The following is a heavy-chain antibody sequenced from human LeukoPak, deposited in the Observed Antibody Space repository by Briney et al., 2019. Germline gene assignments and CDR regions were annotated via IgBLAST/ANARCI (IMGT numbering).Heavy chain of an antibody. J-gene: IGHJ4*02. V-gene: IGHV3-7*01. CDR1: GFTFSSYW. Sequence: GGSLRLSCGASGFTFSSYWMSCVRQSPRKGLEGVANIKQDGSEIYYVDSVKGRFTISRDNAKNSLYLQMNSLRAEDTAVYYCARVWVSGCFDYWGQGTLVTVSS. CDR3: ARVWVSGCFDY. D-gene: IGHD6-19*01. CDR2: IKQDGSEI.